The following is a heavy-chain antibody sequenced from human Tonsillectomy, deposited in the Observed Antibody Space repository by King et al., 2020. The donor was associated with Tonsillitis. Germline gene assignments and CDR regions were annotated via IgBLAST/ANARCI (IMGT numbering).Heavy chain of an antibody. J-gene: IGHJ4*02. Sequence: QVQLQESGPGLVKPSETLSLTCAVSGYSISSGYYWGWIRQPPGKGLEWSGSIYHSGSTYYNPSLKSRVTISVDTSKNQFSLKLSSVTAADTAVYYCARGGMATTSPDFDYWGQGTLVTVSS. V-gene: IGHV4-38-2*01. CDR2: IYHSGST. CDR3: ARGGMATTSPDFDY. CDR1: GYSISSGYY. D-gene: IGHD5-12*01.